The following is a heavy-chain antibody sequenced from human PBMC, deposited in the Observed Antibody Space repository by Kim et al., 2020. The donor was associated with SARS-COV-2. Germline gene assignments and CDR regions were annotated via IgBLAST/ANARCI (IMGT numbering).Heavy chain of an antibody. J-gene: IGHJ4*02. Sequence: GGSLRLSCVASGFTFSTYGMHWVRQAPGKGLEWVAMIWYDGSKRYYVDSVRGRFSISRDDSTRTVNLQMNNLTVDDTGVYYCVKGEGVFCVYYFDPWGEGTPVRVLS. CDR2: IWYDGSKR. CDR1: GFTFSTYG. V-gene: IGHV3-33*06. CDR3: VKGEGVFCVYYFDP. D-gene: IGHD2-8*01.